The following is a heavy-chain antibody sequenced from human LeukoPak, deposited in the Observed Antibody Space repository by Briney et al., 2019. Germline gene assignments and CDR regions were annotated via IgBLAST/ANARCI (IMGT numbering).Heavy chain of an antibody. CDR2: ISSSSSTI. J-gene: IGHJ5*02. Sequence: PGGSLRLSCAASGFTFSSYSMNWVRQAPGKGLEWVSYISSSSSTIYYADSVKGRFTISRDNAKNSLYLHMNSLRAEDTALYYCARDKTNYDILTGSYNWFDPWGQGTLVTVSS. CDR3: ARDKTNYDILTGSYNWFDP. V-gene: IGHV3-48*01. CDR1: GFTFSSYS. D-gene: IGHD3-9*01.